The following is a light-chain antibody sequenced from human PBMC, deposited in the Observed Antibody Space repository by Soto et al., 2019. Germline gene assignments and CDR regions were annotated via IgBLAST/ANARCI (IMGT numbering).Light chain of an antibody. CDR3: QQAISFPIT. V-gene: IGKV1-12*01. Sequence: DIQMTQSPSSVSASIGDRVSITCRASQGISTYLGWYQQKPGKAPKLLIYAASSLQTGVPSRFSGSGSGTVFTLTISGLQPEDFGTYYCQQAISFPITFGQGTRLEI. CDR1: QGISTY. J-gene: IGKJ5*01. CDR2: AAS.